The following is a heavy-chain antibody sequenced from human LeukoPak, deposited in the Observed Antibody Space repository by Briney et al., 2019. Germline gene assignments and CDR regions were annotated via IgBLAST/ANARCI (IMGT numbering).Heavy chain of an antibody. D-gene: IGHD3-10*01. V-gene: IGHV4-38-2*02. CDR1: GYSISSGYY. J-gene: IGHJ5*02. CDR2: IYHSGST. Sequence: SETLSLTCTVSGYSISSGYYWGWIRQPPGKGLEWIGSIYHSGSTYYNPSLKSRVTISVDTSKNQFSLKLSSVTAADTAVYYCARRRGTMVRGASNWFDPWGQGTLVTVSS. CDR3: ARRRGTMVRGASNWFDP.